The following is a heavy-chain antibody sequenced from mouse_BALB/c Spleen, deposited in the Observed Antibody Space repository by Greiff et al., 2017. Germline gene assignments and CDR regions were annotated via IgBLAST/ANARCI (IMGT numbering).Heavy chain of an antibody. J-gene: IGHJ4*01. CDR1: GYTFTSYW. CDR3: TRSGQLGLLMDY. D-gene: IGHD3-2*01. Sequence: QVQLQQPGAELVRPGASVKLSCKASGYTFTSYWINWVKQRPGQGLEWIGNIYPSDSYTNYNQKFKDKATLTVDKSSSTAYMQLSSPTSEDSAVYYCTRSGQLGLLMDYWGQGTSVTVSS. V-gene: IGHV1-69*02. CDR2: IYPSDSYT.